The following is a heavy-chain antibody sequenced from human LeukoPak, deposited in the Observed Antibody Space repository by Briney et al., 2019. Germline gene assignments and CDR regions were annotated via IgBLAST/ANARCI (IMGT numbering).Heavy chain of an antibody. J-gene: IGHJ4*02. V-gene: IGHV3-21*01. D-gene: IGHD3-3*01. CDR3: ARPITIFGVAPGY. CDR2: ISSSSSYI. CDR1: GFTFSSYS. Sequence: GGSLRLSCAASGFTFSSYSMNWVRQAPGKGLEWVSSISSSSSYIYYADSVKGRFTISRDNAKNSLYLQMNSLRAEDTAVYYCARPITIFGVAPGYWGQGTLVTVSS.